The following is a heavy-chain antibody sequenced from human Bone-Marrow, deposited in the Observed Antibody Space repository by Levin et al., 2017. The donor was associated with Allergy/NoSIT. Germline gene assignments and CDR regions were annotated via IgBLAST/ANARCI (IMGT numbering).Heavy chain of an antibody. V-gene: IGHV4-30-2*01. CDR2: IYHSGST. CDR3: AGGNLPYYFDY. CDR1: GGSISSGGYS. D-gene: IGHD4-23*01. Sequence: SETLSLTCAVSGGSISSGGYSWSWIRQPPGKGLEWIGYIYHSGSTYYNPSLKSRVTISVDRSKNQFSLKLSSVTAADTAVYYCAGGNLPYYFDYWGQGTLVTVSS. J-gene: IGHJ4*02.